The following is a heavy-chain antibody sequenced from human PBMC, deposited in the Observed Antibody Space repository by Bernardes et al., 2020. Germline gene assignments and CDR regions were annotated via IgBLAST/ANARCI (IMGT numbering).Heavy chain of an antibody. V-gene: IGHV3-23*01. CDR2: ITDTGTGT. D-gene: IGHD2-15*01. CDR1: NYG. J-gene: IGHJ6*03. Sequence: GGSLRLSCAAPNYGMNWVRQAPGKGLEWVSFITDTGTGTRYADSVKGRFTVSRDISTNTVYLQMSSLRVEDTAVYYCAKGAWYCSGSSCPRILGYSYYYMDVWGKGTTVTVSS. CDR3: AKGAWYCSGSSCPRILGYSYYYMDV.